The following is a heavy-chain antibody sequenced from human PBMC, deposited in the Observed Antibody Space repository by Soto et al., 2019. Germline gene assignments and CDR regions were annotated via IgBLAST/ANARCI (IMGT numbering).Heavy chain of an antibody. CDR2: ISYDGSNK. J-gene: IGHJ4*02. D-gene: IGHD2-8*01. CDR1: VFPVSSYG. V-gene: IGHV3-30*18. Sequence: GGSPRLSCAASVFPVSSYGMHWVRQAPGKGLEWVAVISYDGSNKYYADSVKGRFTISRDNSKNTLYLQMNSLRAEDTAVYYCAKPPLYCTNGVCAYYFDYWGQGTLVTVSS. CDR3: AKPPLYCTNGVCAYYFDY.